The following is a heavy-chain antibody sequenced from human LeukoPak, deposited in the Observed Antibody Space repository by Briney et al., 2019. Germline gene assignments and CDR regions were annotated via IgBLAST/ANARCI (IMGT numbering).Heavy chain of an antibody. D-gene: IGHD6-19*01. Sequence: ASAKVSCKASGYTFTSYGISWVRQAPGQGLEWMGWISAYNGNTNYAQKLQGRVTMTTDTSTSTAYMELRSLRSDDTAVYHCARDPLGIAVAVFFDYWGQGTLVTVSS. J-gene: IGHJ4*02. V-gene: IGHV1-18*01. CDR2: ISAYNGNT. CDR1: GYTFTSYG. CDR3: ARDPLGIAVAVFFDY.